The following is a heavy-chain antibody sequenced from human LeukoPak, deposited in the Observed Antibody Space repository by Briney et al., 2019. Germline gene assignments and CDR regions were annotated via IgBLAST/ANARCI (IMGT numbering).Heavy chain of an antibody. D-gene: IGHD4-11*01. J-gene: IGHJ6*02. CDR3: ARDGLTVTSAYYYYGMDV. CDR1: GFTFSDYY. V-gene: IGHV3-11*01. CDR2: ISSSGSTI. Sequence: PGGSLRLSCAASGFTFSDYYMSWIRQAPGKGLEWVSYISSSGSTIYYADSVKGRFTISRDNAKNSLYLQMNSLRAEDTAVYYCARDGLTVTSAYYYYGMDVWGQGTTVTVSS.